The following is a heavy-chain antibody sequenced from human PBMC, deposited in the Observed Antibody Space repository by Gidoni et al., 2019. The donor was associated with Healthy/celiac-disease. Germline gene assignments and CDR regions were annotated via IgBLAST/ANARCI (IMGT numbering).Heavy chain of an antibody. Sequence: QVQLQQWGAGLLKPSETLSPTCAVYGGSFSGYYWSWTRPPPGKGLEWIGEINHSGSTNYNPSLKSRVTISVDTSKNQFSLKLSSVTAADTAVYYCARAGGYCSSTSCYARNYYYYYGMDVWGQGTTVTVSS. CDR3: ARAGGYCSSTSCYARNYYYYYGMDV. CDR2: INHSGST. D-gene: IGHD2-2*01. CDR1: GGSFSGYY. V-gene: IGHV4-34*01. J-gene: IGHJ6*02.